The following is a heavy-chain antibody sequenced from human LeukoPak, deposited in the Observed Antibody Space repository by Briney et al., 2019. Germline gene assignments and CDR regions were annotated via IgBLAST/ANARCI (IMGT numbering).Heavy chain of an antibody. CDR1: GGSISSYY. CDR3: ASGITPDAFDI. D-gene: IGHD3-10*01. Sequence: PSETLSLTCTVSGGSISSYYWSWIRQPPGKGLEWIGSIYYSGSTYYNPSLKSRVTISVDTSKNQFSLKLSSVTAADTAVYYCASGITPDAFDIWGQGTMVTVSS. V-gene: IGHV4-59*12. CDR2: IYYSGST. J-gene: IGHJ3*02.